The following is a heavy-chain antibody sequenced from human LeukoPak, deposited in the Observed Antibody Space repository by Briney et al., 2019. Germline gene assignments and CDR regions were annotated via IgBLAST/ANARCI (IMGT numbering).Heavy chain of an antibody. Sequence: GGSLRLSCAASEFTFNTFSMNWVRQAPGKGLEWVSSISSSSNYMYCADSVKGRFTISRDNAKNSLYLQMNSLRAEDTAVYFCARGTHVFDIWGQGTMVTVSS. CDR1: EFTFNTFS. CDR2: ISSSSNYM. J-gene: IGHJ3*02. D-gene: IGHD2-15*01. V-gene: IGHV3-21*01. CDR3: ARGTHVFDI.